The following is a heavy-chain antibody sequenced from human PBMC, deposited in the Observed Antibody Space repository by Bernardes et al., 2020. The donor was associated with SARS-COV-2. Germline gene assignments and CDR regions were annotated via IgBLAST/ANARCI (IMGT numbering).Heavy chain of an antibody. CDR1: GASINMYY. J-gene: IGHJ6*02. V-gene: IGHV4-59*01. Sequence: SETLSLTCTVSGASINMYYWTWVRQPPGKGLEWIGHVYHTGDTTYNPSLKSRVTISVGTSKNQFSLKLTSVSAADTAVYYCAKASGAQFDGFDYLYGLDVWGQGTTVTVS. CDR3: AKASGAQFDGFDYLYGLDV. D-gene: IGHD5-12*01. CDR2: VYHTGDT.